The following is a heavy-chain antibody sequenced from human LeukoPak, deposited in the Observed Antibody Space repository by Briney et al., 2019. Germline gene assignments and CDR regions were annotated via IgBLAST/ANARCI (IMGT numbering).Heavy chain of an antibody. Sequence: AVRVSCKASGGTFSSFTSSWMRQAPGQGLEWMGGIIPDFGTTYNGQKFQGRLTVTADESTDTAYMNLRGLTSEDTAVYYSARDRGDYFDYWGQGTPVTVSS. V-gene: IGHV1-69*13. J-gene: IGHJ4*02. CDR3: ARDRGDYFDY. CDR2: IIPDFGTT. CDR1: GGTFSSFT. D-gene: IGHD3-10*01.